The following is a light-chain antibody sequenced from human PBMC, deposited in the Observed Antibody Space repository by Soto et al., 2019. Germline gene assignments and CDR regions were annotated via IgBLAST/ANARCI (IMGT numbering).Light chain of an antibody. CDR2: GVS. CDR3: SSYAGRNNFV. J-gene: IGLJ1*01. Sequence: QSALTQPPSASGSPGQSVTISCTGTSSDVGGYNYVSWYQQHPGKAPKLMIYGVSNRPSGVPDRFSGSKSGNTASLTVSGLQAEDEADYYCSSYAGRNNFVFGTGTKVTVL. CDR1: SSDVGGYNY. V-gene: IGLV2-8*01.